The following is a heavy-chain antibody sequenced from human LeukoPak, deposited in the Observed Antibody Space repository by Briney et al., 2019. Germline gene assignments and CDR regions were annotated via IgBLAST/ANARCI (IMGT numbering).Heavy chain of an antibody. J-gene: IGHJ2*01. Sequence: SETLSLTCTASGGSISSSSYYWGWIRQPPGKGLEWIGYILYSGSTNYNPSLRSRVTISLDTSKNQFSLKLSSVTAADTAVYYCARLTMFRGVIYGTDWHSDLWGRGTLVTVSS. V-gene: IGHV4-39*07. D-gene: IGHD3-10*01. CDR1: GGSISSSSYY. CDR2: ILYSGST. CDR3: ARLTMFRGVIYGTDWHSDL.